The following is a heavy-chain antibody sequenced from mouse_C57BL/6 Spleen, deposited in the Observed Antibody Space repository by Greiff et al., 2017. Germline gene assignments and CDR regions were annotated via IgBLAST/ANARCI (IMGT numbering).Heavy chain of an antibody. V-gene: IGHV7-3*01. CDR1: GFTFTDYY. CDR3: ARWGTVVATDYAMDY. Sequence: EVQLVESGGGLVQPGGSLSLSCAASGFTFTDYYMSWVRQPPGKALEWLGFIRNKANGYTTEYSASVKGRFTISRDNSQSILYLQMNALRAEDSATYYCARWGTVVATDYAMDYWGQGTSVTVSS. J-gene: IGHJ4*01. D-gene: IGHD1-1*01. CDR2: IRNKANGYTT.